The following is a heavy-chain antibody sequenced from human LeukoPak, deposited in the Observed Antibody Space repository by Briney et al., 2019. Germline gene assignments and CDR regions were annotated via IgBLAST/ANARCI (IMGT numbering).Heavy chain of an antibody. D-gene: IGHD2-2*01. J-gene: IGHJ4*02. CDR1: GFTFSNYW. CDR3: ARVRYCSSTSCYFADY. Sequence: GGSLRLSCAASGFTFSNYWMTWVRQAPGKGLEWVANIKQDGSEKYYVDSVKGRFTISRDNAKNSLYLQMNSLRAEDTAVYYCARVRYCSSTSCYFADYWGQGTLVTASS. V-gene: IGHV3-7*04. CDR2: IKQDGSEK.